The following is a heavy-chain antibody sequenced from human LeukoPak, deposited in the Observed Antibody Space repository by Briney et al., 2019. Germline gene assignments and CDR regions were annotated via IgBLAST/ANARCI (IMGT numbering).Heavy chain of an antibody. CDR2: ISASGDNT. V-gene: IGHV3-23*01. CDR3: AKGGRRHYGDYVAF. D-gene: IGHD4-17*01. Sequence: GGFLRLSCAASGFTVNSYAMNWVRQAPGKGLEWVSVISASGDNTYYADSVKGRFTISRDDSKNTVYLQMNSLRADDTAVYHCAKGGRRHYGDYVAFWGQGTLVTVSS. CDR1: GFTVNSYA. J-gene: IGHJ4*02.